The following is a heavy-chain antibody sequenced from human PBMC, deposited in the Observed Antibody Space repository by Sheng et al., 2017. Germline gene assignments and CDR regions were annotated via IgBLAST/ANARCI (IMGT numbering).Heavy chain of an antibody. J-gene: IGHJ3*02. Sequence: QVQLQESGPGLVKPSQTLSLTCAVSDDSISSGGYYWSWIRQHPGKGLEWIGHIYNSGATHYNPSLESRVIMSVDTSKNQVSLRLTSVTAADTAVYYCARPDEGAVFTIWDQG. CDR3: ARPDEGAVFTI. D-gene: IGHD3-16*01. CDR2: IYNSGAT. CDR1: DDSISSGGYY. V-gene: IGHV4-31*11.